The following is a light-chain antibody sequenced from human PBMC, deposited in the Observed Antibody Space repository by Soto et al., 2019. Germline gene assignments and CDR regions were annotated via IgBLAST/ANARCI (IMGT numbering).Light chain of an antibody. Sequence: QSVLTQPASVSGSPGQSITISCAGTMRDIGAYNLVSWYQQHPGKAPRLIFYEVRNRPSGIALRFSASKSGNAASLTISGLRAEDEAHYYCSSFTSKSTLIFGGGTKVTVL. CDR2: EVR. CDR3: SSFTSKSTLI. V-gene: IGLV2-14*01. CDR1: MRDIGAYNL. J-gene: IGLJ2*01.